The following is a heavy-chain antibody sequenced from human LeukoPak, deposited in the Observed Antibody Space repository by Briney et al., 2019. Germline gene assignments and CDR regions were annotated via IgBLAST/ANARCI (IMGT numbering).Heavy chain of an antibody. CDR2: INPNSGGT. Sequence: ASVKVSCKASGGTFSSYTISWVRQAPGQGLEWMGRINPNSGGTNYAQKFQGRVTMTRDTSISTAYMELSRLRSDDTAVYYCARDLQGLTADYWGQGTLVTVSS. J-gene: IGHJ4*02. V-gene: IGHV1-2*06. D-gene: IGHD1-14*01. CDR1: GGTFSSYT. CDR3: ARDLQGLTADY.